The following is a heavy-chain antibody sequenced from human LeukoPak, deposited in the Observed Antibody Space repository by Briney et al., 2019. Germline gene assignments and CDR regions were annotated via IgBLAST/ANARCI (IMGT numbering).Heavy chain of an antibody. Sequence: GGSLRLSCEGSGFTFSNYWMGWVRQAPGKGLQWVANIKTDGSEKYYVDSVKGRFTISRDNAKNSLYLQMNSLRAEDTAVYYCAKGAVPAAIYWFDPWGQGTLVTASS. CDR2: IKTDGSEK. J-gene: IGHJ5*02. CDR1: GFTFSNYW. D-gene: IGHD2-2*01. V-gene: IGHV3-7*01. CDR3: AKGAVPAAIYWFDP.